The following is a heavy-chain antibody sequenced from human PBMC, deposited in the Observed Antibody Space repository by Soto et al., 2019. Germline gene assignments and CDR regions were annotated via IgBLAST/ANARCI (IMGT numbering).Heavy chain of an antibody. J-gene: IGHJ3*02. CDR1: GYSFTSYW. Sequence: GESLKISCKGSGYSFTSYWIGWVRQMPGKGLEWMGIIYPGDSDTRYSPSFQGQVTISADKSISTAYRQWSNLKASDTAMYYCARQYSGYDDAFDIWGQGTMVTVSS. CDR2: IYPGDSDT. CDR3: ARQYSGYDDAFDI. D-gene: IGHD5-12*01. V-gene: IGHV5-51*01.